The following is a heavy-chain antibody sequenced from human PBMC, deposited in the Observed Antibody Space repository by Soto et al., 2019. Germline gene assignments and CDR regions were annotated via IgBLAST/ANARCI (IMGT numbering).Heavy chain of an antibody. J-gene: IGHJ4*02. CDR1: GGSISSGGYD. CDR2: IYYSGST. Sequence: QVQLQESGPGLVKPSQTLSLTCTVSGGSISSGGYDWSWIRQHPGMGLEWIGYIYYSGSTYYNPSLKSRVTISVDTSKNQFSLKLSSVTAADTAVYYCARVGSAVTTDGDYWGQGTLVTVSS. CDR3: ARVGSAVTTDGDY. D-gene: IGHD4-17*01. V-gene: IGHV4-31*03.